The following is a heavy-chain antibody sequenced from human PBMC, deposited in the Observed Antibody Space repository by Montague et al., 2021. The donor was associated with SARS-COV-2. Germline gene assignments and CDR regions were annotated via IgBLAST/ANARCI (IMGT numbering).Heavy chain of an antibody. CDR1: GFTFSSYT. Sequence: SLRLSCAASGFTFSSYTMHWVRQAPGKGLEWVAIISYDGSNAYYADSVKGRFTVSRDNSKRTLYLEMDSPRAEDTAVYYCAREGALVDTPMMAFDYWGQGCLVTVST. D-gene: IGHD5-18*01. CDR2: ISYDGSNA. CDR3: AREGALVDTPMMAFDY. J-gene: IGHJ4*02. V-gene: IGHV3-30*04.